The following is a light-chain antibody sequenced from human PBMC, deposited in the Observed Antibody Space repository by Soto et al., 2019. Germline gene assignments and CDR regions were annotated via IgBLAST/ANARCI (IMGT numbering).Light chain of an antibody. J-gene: IGKJ1*01. CDR3: QQYNNWPPPT. CDR1: QSVSST. CDR2: GAS. Sequence: EIVMTQSPATLSVSPGERATLSCRASQSVSSTLAWYQQKPGQAPRLLIYGASTRATGIRARFSGRGSGTEFTLTISSLQSEDFAVYYCQQYNNWPPPTFGQGTKVDIK. V-gene: IGKV3-15*01.